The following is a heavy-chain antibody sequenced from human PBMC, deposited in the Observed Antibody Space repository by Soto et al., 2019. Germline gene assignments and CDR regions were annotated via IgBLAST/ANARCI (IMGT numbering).Heavy chain of an antibody. CDR2: ISGNGADT. CDR1: GFTFSSYA. D-gene: IGHD2-2*01. V-gene: IGHV3-23*01. CDR3: ATTRVGPCSSSICFSGIFDGMDV. Sequence: DVQLLESGGGLVQPGGSVRLSCAASGFTFSSYAMSWVRQAPGKGLEWVSAISGNGADTSYADSVRGRFTISRDNSKNTLYLQMNSLRTEDTAVYYCATTRVGPCSSSICFSGIFDGMDVWGQGTTVTVSS. J-gene: IGHJ6*02.